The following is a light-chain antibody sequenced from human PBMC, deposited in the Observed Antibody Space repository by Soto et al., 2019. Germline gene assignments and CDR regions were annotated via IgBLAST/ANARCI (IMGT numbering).Light chain of an antibody. Sequence: DIQMTQSPSSLSASVGDRVTITCRASQSISSYLNWYQQKPGKAPKLLIYAASSLQSGVPSRFSGSGSGTDVIPTISSLQPDDFSAYYCQQSYSTPRYTFGQGTKLEIK. CDR3: QQSYSTPRYT. J-gene: IGKJ2*01. CDR1: QSISSY. V-gene: IGKV1-39*01. CDR2: AAS.